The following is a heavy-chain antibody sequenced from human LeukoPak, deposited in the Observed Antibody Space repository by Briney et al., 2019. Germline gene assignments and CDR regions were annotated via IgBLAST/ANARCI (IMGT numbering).Heavy chain of an antibody. J-gene: IGHJ4*02. CDR1: GFTFSSHA. V-gene: IGHV3-23*01. D-gene: IGHD3-22*01. CDR2: ISDSGSST. CDR3: TKDDYDPIGAFTSAY. Sequence: GGSLRLSCAASGFTFSSHAMSWVRQAPGKGLEWVSPISDSGSSTSYAPSVKGRFTISRDNSKIMVYMQMNSLRAEDTAVYFCTKDDYDPIGAFTSAYWGRGTLVSVSS.